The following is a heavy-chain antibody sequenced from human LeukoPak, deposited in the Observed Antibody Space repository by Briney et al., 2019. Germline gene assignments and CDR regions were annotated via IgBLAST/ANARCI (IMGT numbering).Heavy chain of an antibody. D-gene: IGHD2-2*01. CDR1: GYTFTGYY. V-gene: IGHV1-2*02. J-gene: IGHJ4*02. CDR2: INPNSGGT. Sequence: ASVKVSCKASGYTFTGYYMHWVRQAPGQGLEWMGWINPNSGGTNYAQKFQGRVTMTRDTSISTAYMELSRLRSDDTAVYYCARDPRDIVVVPAAFFSDYWGQGTLVTVSS. CDR3: ARDPRDIVVVPAAFFSDY.